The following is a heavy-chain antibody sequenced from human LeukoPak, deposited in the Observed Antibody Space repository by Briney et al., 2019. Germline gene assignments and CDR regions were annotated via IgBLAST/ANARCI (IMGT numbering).Heavy chain of an antibody. J-gene: IGHJ4*02. Sequence: PGGSLRLSCAASGFSFSDYYMSWIRQAPGKGLEWISYISSSSSSTNYADSVKGRLTISRDNAKNSLYLHMNDLRAEDTAIYYCARLYYDILTGYSPLDYWAREPWSPSPQ. CDR1: GFSFSDYY. V-gene: IGHV3-11*03. CDR3: ARLYYDILTGYSPLDY. CDR2: ISSSSSST. D-gene: IGHD3-9*01.